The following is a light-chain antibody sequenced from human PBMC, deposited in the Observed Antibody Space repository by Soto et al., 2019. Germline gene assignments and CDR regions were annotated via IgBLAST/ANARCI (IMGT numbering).Light chain of an antibody. V-gene: IGKV1-6*01. CDR3: LQDYNYPLP. J-gene: IGKJ1*01. CDR2: AAS. Sequence: AIQMTQSPSSLSASVGDRVTITCRASQGIKNNLGWDQQKPGKAPKLLIYAASSLQSGVPSRFSGSGSGADFTPTISRLQPDDFTTYYCLQDYNYPLPFGQGTKVEIK. CDR1: QGIKNN.